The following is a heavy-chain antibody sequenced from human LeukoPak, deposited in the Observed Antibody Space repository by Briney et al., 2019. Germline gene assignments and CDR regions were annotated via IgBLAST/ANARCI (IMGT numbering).Heavy chain of an antibody. J-gene: IGHJ4*02. CDR1: GYTFTSYD. Sequence: ASVKVSCKASGYTFTSYDINWVRQATGQGLEWMGWMNPNSGNTAYAQKFQGRVTMTRNTSISTAYMELSSLRSEDTAVYYCARESPNRNFDYWGQGTLVTVSS. CDR2: MNPNSGNT. D-gene: IGHD1-14*01. CDR3: ARESPNRNFDY. V-gene: IGHV1-8*01.